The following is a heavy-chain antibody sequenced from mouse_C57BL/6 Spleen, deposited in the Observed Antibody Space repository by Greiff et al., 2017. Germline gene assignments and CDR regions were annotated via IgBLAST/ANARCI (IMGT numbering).Heavy chain of an antibody. D-gene: IGHD3-2*02. CDR3: ARPLDSSGQAWFAY. Sequence: VMLVESGPGLVAPSQSLSITCTVSGFSLTSYGVHWVRQPPGKGLEWLVVIWSDGSTTYNSALKSRLSISKDNSKSQVFLNMNSLQTDDTAMYYCARPLDSSGQAWFAYWGQGTLVTVSA. J-gene: IGHJ3*01. V-gene: IGHV2-6*03. CDR2: IWSDGST. CDR1: GFSLTSYG.